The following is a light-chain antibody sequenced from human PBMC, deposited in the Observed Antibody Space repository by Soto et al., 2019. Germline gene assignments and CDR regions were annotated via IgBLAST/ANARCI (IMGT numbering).Light chain of an antibody. J-gene: IGKJ1*01. Sequence: DIQMTQSPSSLSASVGDSVTITCRASQSISSYLNWYQQKPGKAPNLLIYAASILQSGVPSRFSGSGSGTDFTLTISSLQPEDVATYFCQQSYSTPWTFGQGTKVEIK. CDR2: AAS. V-gene: IGKV1-39*01. CDR1: QSISSY. CDR3: QQSYSTPWT.